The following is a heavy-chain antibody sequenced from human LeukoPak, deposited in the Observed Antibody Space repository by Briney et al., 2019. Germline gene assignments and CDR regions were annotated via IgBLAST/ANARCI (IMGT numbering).Heavy chain of an antibody. CDR3: TRDALFGSGRTHLDF. V-gene: IGHV3-7*04. CDR2: IKHDGSEA. Sequence: QPGGCLRLSCAASAFTFRTYWMSWVRQAPGKGLQWVANIKHDGSEAHYVDSVKGRFTISRDNAKNSLSLQMNSLTVDDTGVYFCTRDALFGSGRTHLDFWSQGALVSVSS. D-gene: IGHD3-10*01. J-gene: IGHJ4*02. CDR1: AFTFRTYW.